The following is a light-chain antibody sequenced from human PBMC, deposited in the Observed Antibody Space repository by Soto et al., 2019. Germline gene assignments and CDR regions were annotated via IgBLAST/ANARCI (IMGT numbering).Light chain of an antibody. V-gene: IGKV3-20*01. CDR2: AAS. CDR1: QTVRSPS. Sequence: EILLTQSPGTLSLSPGERATLSCRASQTVRSPSLAWYLQKPGQAPRLLIYAASTRATGIPDRFSGSGSGSDFTLTITRLEPDDSAVYYCQQYSSPPLTFGGGTKVEIK. CDR3: QQYSSPPLT. J-gene: IGKJ4*01.